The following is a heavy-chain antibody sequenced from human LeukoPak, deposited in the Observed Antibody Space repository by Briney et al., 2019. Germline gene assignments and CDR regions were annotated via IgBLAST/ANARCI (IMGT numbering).Heavy chain of an antibody. CDR1: GYTFTSYD. V-gene: IGHV1-8*01. D-gene: IGHD3/OR15-3a*01. CDR3: ARDRDSDSNWFDP. CDR2: MNPNSGNT. J-gene: IGHJ5*02. Sequence: ASVKVSCKASGYTFTSYDINWVRQATGQGLEWMGWMNPNSGNTGYAQKFQGRVTMTRNTSISTAYMELSSLRSEDKAVYYCARDRDSDSNWFDPWGQGTLVTVSS.